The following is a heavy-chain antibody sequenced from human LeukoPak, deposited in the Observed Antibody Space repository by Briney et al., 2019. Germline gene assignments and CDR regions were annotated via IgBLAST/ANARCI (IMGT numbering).Heavy chain of an antibody. J-gene: IGHJ1*01. Sequence: GGSLRFSCAASGFTFSSYAMSWVRQAPGKGLEWVSAISGSGGSTYYADSVKGRFTISRDNSKNTLYLQMNSLRAEDTAVYYCASRSGYYYVPQHWGQGTLVTVSS. CDR1: GFTFSSYA. CDR2: ISGSGGST. D-gene: IGHD3-22*01. V-gene: IGHV3-23*01. CDR3: ASRSGYYYVPQH.